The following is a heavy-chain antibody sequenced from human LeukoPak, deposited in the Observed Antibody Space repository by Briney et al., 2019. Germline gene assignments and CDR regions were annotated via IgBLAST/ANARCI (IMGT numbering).Heavy chain of an antibody. V-gene: IGHV3-30*18. CDR2: ISYEGSNK. J-gene: IGHJ4*02. Sequence: PGRSLRLSCAASGFTFSSYGMHWVRQAPGKGLEWVAVISYEGSNKYYADSVKGRFTISRDNSKNTLYLQMNSLRAEDTAVYYCAKVYRQQLVQNGVFDYWGQGTLVTVSS. CDR3: AKVYRQQLVQNGVFDY. CDR1: GFTFSSYG. D-gene: IGHD6-13*01.